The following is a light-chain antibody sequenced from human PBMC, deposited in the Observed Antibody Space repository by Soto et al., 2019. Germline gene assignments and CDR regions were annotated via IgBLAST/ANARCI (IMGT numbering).Light chain of an antibody. CDR2: KAS. J-gene: IGKJ5*01. CDR3: QQSYSTPIT. Sequence: AILMTQSPSSLSASPGDRVTITCRASQGISSYLAWYQQKPGKAPKLLIYKASTLKSGVPSRFSGSGSGTEFTLTISSLQPEDFATYYCQQSYSTPITFGQGTRLEIK. CDR1: QGISSY. V-gene: IGKV1-8*01.